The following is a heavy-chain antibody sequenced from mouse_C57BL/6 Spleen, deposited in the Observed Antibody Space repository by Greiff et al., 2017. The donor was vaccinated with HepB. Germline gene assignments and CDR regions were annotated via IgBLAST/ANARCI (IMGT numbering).Heavy chain of an antibody. CDR3: TTGGYYAFAY. J-gene: IGHJ3*01. V-gene: IGHV14-4*01. CDR2: IDPENGDT. CDR1: GFNIKDDY. D-gene: IGHD2-3*01. Sequence: EVKVVESGAELVRPGASVKLSCTASGFNIKDDYMHWVKQRPEQGLEWIGWIDPENGDTEYASKFQGKATITADTSSNTAYLQLSSLTSEDTAVYYCTTGGYYAFAYWGQGTLVTVSA.